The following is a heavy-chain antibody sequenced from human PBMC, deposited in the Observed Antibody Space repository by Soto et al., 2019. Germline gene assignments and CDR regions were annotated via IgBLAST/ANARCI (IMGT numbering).Heavy chain of an antibody. Sequence: QVQVVESGGGVVQPGRSLRLSCAAPGFTFSAYGMHWVRQAPGKGLEWVAVISYDGSKTYYADAVKGRFTISRDNSKNTVTLQMNSLRVQDTAVYYCAKDGWGSNWYFDLWGRGALVTVSS. CDR3: AKDGWGSNWYFDL. CDR1: GFTFSAYG. V-gene: IGHV3-30*18. CDR2: ISYDGSKT. J-gene: IGHJ2*01. D-gene: IGHD3-16*01.